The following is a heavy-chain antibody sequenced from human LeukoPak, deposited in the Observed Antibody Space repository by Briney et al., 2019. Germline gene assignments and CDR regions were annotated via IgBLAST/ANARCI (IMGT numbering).Heavy chain of an antibody. Sequence: PGGSLRLSCAASGLSFSSYAMSWVRQAPGKGLEWISTISVSSGSTYYADSVKGRFTISRDNSKNKLYLQMSSLRAEDTAVYCCAKDRYSIDYWGQGTLVTVSS. CDR1: GLSFSSYA. J-gene: IGHJ4*02. D-gene: IGHD1-1*01. V-gene: IGHV3-23*01. CDR3: AKDRYSIDY. CDR2: ISVSSGST.